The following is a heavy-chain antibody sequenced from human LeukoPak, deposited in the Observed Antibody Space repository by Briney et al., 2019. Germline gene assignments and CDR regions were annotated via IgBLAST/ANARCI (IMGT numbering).Heavy chain of an antibody. J-gene: IGHJ5*02. V-gene: IGHV4-34*01. CDR1: GGSFSGYY. D-gene: IGHD2-2*01. Sequence: PSETLSLTCAVYGGSFSGYYWSWIRQPPGKGLEWIGEINHSGSTNYNPSLKSRVTISVDTSKNQFSLKLSSVTAADTAVYYCARGPSYCSSTSCYPRWFDPWGQGTLVTASS. CDR3: ARGPSYCSSTSCYPRWFDP. CDR2: INHSGST.